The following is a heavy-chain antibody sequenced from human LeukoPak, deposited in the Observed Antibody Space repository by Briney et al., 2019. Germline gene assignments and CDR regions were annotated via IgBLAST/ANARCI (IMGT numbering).Heavy chain of an antibody. Sequence: ASVKVSCKASGYTFTSYAMNWVRQAPGQGLEWMGWINTYTGDPTYAQGFTGRFVFSLDTSVSTAYLQISSLKAEDTAVYYCARGDLRYPDLSWGQGTLVTVSS. V-gene: IGHV7-4-1*02. CDR1: GYTFTSYA. CDR3: ARGDLRYPDLS. CDR2: INTYTGDP. J-gene: IGHJ4*02. D-gene: IGHD3/OR15-3a*01.